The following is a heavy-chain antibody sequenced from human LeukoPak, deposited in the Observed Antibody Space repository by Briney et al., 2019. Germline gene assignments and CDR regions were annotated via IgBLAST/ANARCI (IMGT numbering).Heavy chain of an antibody. Sequence: ASVKVSCKASGGTFSSYAISWVRQAPGQGLEWMGGIIPIFGTANYAQKFQGRVTMTRDMSTTTLYMELTSLGSEDTAVYYCARCGRGSGTSEYYYYMDVWGKGTTVTVSS. CDR2: IIPIFGTA. J-gene: IGHJ6*03. CDR1: GGTFSSYA. D-gene: IGHD3-10*01. V-gene: IGHV1-69*05. CDR3: ARCGRGSGTSEYYYYMDV.